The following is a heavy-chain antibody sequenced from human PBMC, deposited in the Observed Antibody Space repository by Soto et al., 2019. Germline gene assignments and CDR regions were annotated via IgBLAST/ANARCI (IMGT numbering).Heavy chain of an antibody. V-gene: IGHV1-2*04. D-gene: IGHD6-13*01. Sequence: ASVKVSCKASGYTFTGYYMHWVRQAPGQGLEWMGWISPNSGGTNYAQKFQGWVTMTRDTSISTAYMELSRLRSDDTAVYYCARGLYSSTRIYGMDVWGQGTTVTVSS. CDR2: ISPNSGGT. J-gene: IGHJ6*02. CDR3: ARGLYSSTRIYGMDV. CDR1: GYTFTGYY.